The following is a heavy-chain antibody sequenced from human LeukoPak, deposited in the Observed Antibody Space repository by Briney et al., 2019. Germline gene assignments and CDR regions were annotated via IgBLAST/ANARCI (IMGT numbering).Heavy chain of an antibody. Sequence: SETLSLTCTVSGGSIRSSSYHWGWIRQPPGKGLEWIGSIYYSGSTYYNPSLKSRVTISVDTSKNQFSLKLSSVTAADTAVYYRARGSSEYDFWSGYPGYMDVWGKGTTVTVSS. CDR1: GGSIRSSSYH. V-gene: IGHV4-39*07. D-gene: IGHD3-3*01. J-gene: IGHJ6*03. CDR2: IYYSGST. CDR3: ARGSSEYDFWSGYPGYMDV.